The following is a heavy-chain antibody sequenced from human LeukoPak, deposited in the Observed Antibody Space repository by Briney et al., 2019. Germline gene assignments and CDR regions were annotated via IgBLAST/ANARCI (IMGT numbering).Heavy chain of an antibody. CDR3: TRYNNDHYDY. J-gene: IGHJ4*02. V-gene: IGHV3-33*01. CDR1: GFTFGGYG. Sequence: GRTLRLSCAGSGFTFGGYGMHWFRQTPGKGLEWVAVIAYDGSRAFYADSVKGRFTISRDNSKNTMSVQMDDLRAEDTAVYYCTRYNNDHYDYWGQGTLVTVSS. CDR2: IAYDGSRA. D-gene: IGHD1-14*01.